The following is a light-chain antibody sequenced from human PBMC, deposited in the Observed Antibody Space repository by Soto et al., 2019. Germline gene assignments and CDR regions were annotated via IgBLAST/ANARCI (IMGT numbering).Light chain of an antibody. CDR3: MQSLQTPLP. V-gene: IGKV2-28*01. CDR2: LGS. Sequence: DIVMTQSPLSLPVIPGEPASISCWSSQSLLDSNGNNHLNWYLQKPGQSPQVLIYLGSNRASGVPDRFSGSGSGTDFTLKLSRGEDEDVGVYYCMQSLQTPLPFGQGTRLEIK. J-gene: IGKJ5*01. CDR1: QSLLDSNGNNH.